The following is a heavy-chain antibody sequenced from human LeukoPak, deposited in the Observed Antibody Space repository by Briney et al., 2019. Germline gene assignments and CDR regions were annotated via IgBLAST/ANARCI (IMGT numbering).Heavy chain of an antibody. CDR3: ARGPKYSSSYQFDY. J-gene: IGHJ4*02. Sequence: ASVKVSCKASGYTFTSYDINWVRQATGQGLEWMGWMNPNSGNTGYAQKFQGRVTMTRNTSISTAYMELSSLRSEDTAVYCCARGPKYSSSYQFDYWGQGTLVTVSS. CDR1: GYTFTSYD. CDR2: MNPNSGNT. V-gene: IGHV1-8*01. D-gene: IGHD6-13*01.